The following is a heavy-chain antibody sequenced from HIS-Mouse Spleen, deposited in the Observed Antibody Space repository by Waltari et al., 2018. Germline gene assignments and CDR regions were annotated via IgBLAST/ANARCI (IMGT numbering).Heavy chain of an antibody. D-gene: IGHD3-3*01. V-gene: IGHV4-4*07. CDR2: IYTSGST. CDR1: GGSISSYY. J-gene: IGHJ3*02. Sequence: QVQLQESGPGLVKPSETLSLTCTFSGGSISSYYWSWIRQPAGKGLEWIGRIYTSGSTNYKPSLKSRVTMSVDTSKNQFSLKLSSVTAADTAVYYCARDFHDFWSGYYGGDKKHDAFDIWGQGTMVTVSS. CDR3: ARDFHDFWSGYYGGDKKHDAFDI.